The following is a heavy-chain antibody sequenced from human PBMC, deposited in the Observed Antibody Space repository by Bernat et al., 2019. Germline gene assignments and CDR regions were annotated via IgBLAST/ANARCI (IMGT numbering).Heavy chain of an antibody. CDR2: VSNSEST. J-gene: IGHJ3*02. D-gene: IGHD3-10*01. CDR3: ARQRSGSYYMDTFDI. V-gene: IGHV4-39*01. Sequence: QLQLQESGPGLVKPSETLSLTCTVSGDSISSSTYYWGWIRQPPGKGLEWIGSVSNSESTYYNPSLKSRVTISVDTSKNQFSLKLNSVTAVDTAVFYCARQRSGSYYMDTFDIWGQGTIVTVSS. CDR1: GDSISSSTYY.